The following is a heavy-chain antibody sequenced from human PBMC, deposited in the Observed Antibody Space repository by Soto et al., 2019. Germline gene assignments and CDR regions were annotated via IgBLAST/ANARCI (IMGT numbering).Heavy chain of an antibody. CDR3: ARGDSTDCSNGVCSFFYNHDMDV. D-gene: IGHD2-8*01. Sequence: GVSVKVSCKASGYSFTDYHIHWVRQAPGQGLEWLGRINPKSGGTSTAQKFQGWVTMTTDTSISTASMELTRLTSDDTAIYYCARGDSTDCSNGVCSFFYNHDMDVWGQGTTVTRLL. J-gene: IGHJ6*02. V-gene: IGHV1-2*04. CDR2: INPKSGGT. CDR1: GYSFTDYH.